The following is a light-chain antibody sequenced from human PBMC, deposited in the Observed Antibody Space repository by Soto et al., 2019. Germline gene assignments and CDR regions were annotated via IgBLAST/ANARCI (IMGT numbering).Light chain of an antibody. CDR1: NIGSKS. CDR2: NDR. V-gene: IGLV3-21*02. Sequence: ELTQPPSVSVAPGQTARITWGGDNIGSKSVHWYQQKPGQAPVLVVYNDRDRPSGIPERFSGSNSGNTATLTISRVEAGDEADYYCQLWVSSSHHFYAFGTGTKVTVL. CDR3: QLWVSSSHHFYA. J-gene: IGLJ1*01.